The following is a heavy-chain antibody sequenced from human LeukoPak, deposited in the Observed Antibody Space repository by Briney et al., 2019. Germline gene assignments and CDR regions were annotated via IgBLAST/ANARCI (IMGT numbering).Heavy chain of an antibody. CDR1: GYTFTGYY. CDR3: AGHSSSWYGGYYYYYGMDV. Sequence: ASVKVSCKASGYTFTGYYMHWVRQAPGQGLEWMGWINPNSGGTNYAQKFQGRVTMTRDTSISTAYMELSRLRSDDTAVYYCAGHSSSWYGGYYYYYGMDVWGQGTTVTASS. J-gene: IGHJ6*02. D-gene: IGHD6-13*01. CDR2: INPNSGGT. V-gene: IGHV1-2*02.